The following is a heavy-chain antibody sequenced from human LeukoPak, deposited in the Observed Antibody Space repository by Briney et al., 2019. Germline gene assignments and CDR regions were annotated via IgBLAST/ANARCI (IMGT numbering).Heavy chain of an antibody. CDR2: MHHSGST. Sequence: SETLSLTCTVSGGSIRSYYWSWIRQPPGKGLEWIGYMHHSGSTKHNPYLKSRVAISVDTSKSQFSLKLSSVTAADTAVYYCARHAAVEGSSGWSPLWWFDPWGQGTLVTVSS. CDR1: GGSIRSYY. D-gene: IGHD6-19*01. J-gene: IGHJ5*02. V-gene: IGHV4-59*08. CDR3: ARHAAVEGSSGWSPLWWFDP.